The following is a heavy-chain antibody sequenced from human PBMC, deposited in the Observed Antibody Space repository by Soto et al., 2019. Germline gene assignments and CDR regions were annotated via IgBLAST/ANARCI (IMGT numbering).Heavy chain of an antibody. D-gene: IGHD2-2*01. Sequence: QVQLVESGGGVVQPGKSLRLSCAVSGFIFSSALHWVRQAPGKGLEWVAVISYDGINENYSDSVKGRFTISRDNSKNTLYLQMNSLRTDDTAVYYCARDLGYCTSTRCYSSQGPLDYWGQGTLVTVSS. V-gene: IGHV3-30-3*01. CDR3: ARDLGYCTSTRCYSSQGPLDY. J-gene: IGHJ4*02. CDR2: ISYDGINE. CDR1: GFIFSSA.